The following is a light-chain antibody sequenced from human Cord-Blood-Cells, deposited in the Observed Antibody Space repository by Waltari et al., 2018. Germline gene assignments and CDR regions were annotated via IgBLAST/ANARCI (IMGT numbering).Light chain of an antibody. Sequence: QSALTQPASVSGSPGQSITISCTGTSSDVGGYNYVSWYQQHPGKAPKLMIYDVSKRPSGVFNRFSGSKSGNTASLTISGRQAEDEADYYCSSYTSSSTYVFGTGTKVTVL. J-gene: IGLJ1*01. CDR2: DVS. CDR1: SSDVGGYNY. V-gene: IGLV2-14*01. CDR3: SSYTSSSTYV.